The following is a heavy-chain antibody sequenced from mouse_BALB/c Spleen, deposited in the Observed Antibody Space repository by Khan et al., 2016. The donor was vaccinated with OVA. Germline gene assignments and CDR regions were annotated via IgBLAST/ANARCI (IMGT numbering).Heavy chain of an antibody. CDR2: ISTYYGDA. CDR3: ARDDGRSYRYFDV. V-gene: IGHV1S137*01. D-gene: IGHD1-1*01. Sequence: QVQLQQSGAELVRPGVSVKISCKGSGYTFTDYAMHWVKQSHAKSLEWIGVISTYYGDANYNQKFKGKATMTVDKSSSTAYMELGRLTSEDSAIYYCARDDGRSYRYFDVWGAGTTVTVSS. J-gene: IGHJ1*01. CDR1: GYTFTDYA.